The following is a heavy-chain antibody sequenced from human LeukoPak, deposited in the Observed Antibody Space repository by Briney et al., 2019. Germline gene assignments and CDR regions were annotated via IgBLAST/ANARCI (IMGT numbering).Heavy chain of an antibody. CDR1: GFTFSSYA. V-gene: IGHV3-30*04. CDR3: ARDGSGSYYNPTFDY. CDR2: ISYDGSNK. Sequence: GGSLRLSCAASGFTFSSYAMHWVRQAPGKGLEWVAVISYDGSNKYYADSVKGRFTISRDNSKNTLYLQMNSLGAEDTAVYYCARDGSGSYYNPTFDYWGQGTLVTVSS. D-gene: IGHD3-10*01. J-gene: IGHJ4*02.